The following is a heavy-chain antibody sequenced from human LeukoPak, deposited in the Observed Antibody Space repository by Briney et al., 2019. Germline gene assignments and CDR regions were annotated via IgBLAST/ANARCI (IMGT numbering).Heavy chain of an antibody. V-gene: IGHV3-23*01. CDR2: ISGSGGST. D-gene: IGHD3-3*01. CDR3: AKEGYDFWSGYYTPYFDY. CDR1: GFTFSSYA. J-gene: IGHJ4*02. Sequence: PGGSRRLSCAASGFTFSSYAMSWVRQAPGKGLERVSAISGSGGSTYYADSVKGRFTISRDNSKNTLYLQMNSLRAEDTAVYYCAKEGYDFWSGYYTPYFDYWGQGTLVTVSS.